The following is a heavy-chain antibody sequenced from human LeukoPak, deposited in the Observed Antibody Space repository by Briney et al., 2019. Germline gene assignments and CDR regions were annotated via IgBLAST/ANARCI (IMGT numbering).Heavy chain of an antibody. CDR1: GFTFSSYG. CDR3: AKDSPVAGPFDY. D-gene: IGHD6-19*01. Sequence: PGRFLRLSCAASGFTFSSYGMHWVRQAPGKGLEWVAVISYDGSNKYYADSVKGRFTISRDNSKNTLYLQMNSLRAEDTAVYYCAKDSPVAGPFDYWGQGTLVTVSS. J-gene: IGHJ4*02. V-gene: IGHV3-30*18. CDR2: ISYDGSNK.